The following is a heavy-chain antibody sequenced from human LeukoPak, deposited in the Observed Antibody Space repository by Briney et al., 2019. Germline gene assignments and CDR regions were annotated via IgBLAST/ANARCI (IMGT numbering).Heavy chain of an antibody. Sequence: SETLSLTCTVSGYSISSGYYWGWIRQPPGKGLEWIGSIYHSGSTYYNPSLKSRVTISVDTSKNQFSLKLSSVTAADTAVYYCARSPTKRVPEDYWGQGTLVTVSS. D-gene: IGHD2-2*01. CDR1: GYSISSGYY. CDR2: IYHSGST. J-gene: IGHJ4*02. V-gene: IGHV4-38-2*02. CDR3: ARSPTKRVPEDY.